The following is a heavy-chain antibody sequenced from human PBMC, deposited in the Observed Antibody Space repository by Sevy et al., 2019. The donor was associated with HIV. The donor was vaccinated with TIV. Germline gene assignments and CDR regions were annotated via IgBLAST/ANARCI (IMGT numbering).Heavy chain of an antibody. CDR3: AREGFEYSSPDPHGRFDY. V-gene: IGHV4-39*01. Sequence: SETLSLTCTVSGGSISSSSYYWGWIRQPPGKGLEWIGSIYYSGSTYYNPSLNSRVTISVDTSKNQFSLRLSCVTAADTAVYYCAREGFEYSSPDPHGRFDYWGQGTLVTVSS. CDR2: IYYSGST. D-gene: IGHD6-6*01. J-gene: IGHJ4*02. CDR1: GGSISSSSYY.